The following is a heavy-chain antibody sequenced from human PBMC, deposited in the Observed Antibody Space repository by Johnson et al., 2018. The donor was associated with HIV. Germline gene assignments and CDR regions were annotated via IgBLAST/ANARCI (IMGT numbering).Heavy chain of an antibody. J-gene: IGHJ3*02. CDR2: ISGSGSTI. D-gene: IGHD3/OR15-3a*01. V-gene: IGHV3-48*02. CDR3: ARDGRGLDAFDI. Sequence: EQLVESGGGVVQPGRSLRLSCAASGFTFSSYAMHWVRQAPGKGLEWISYISGSGSTIYYADSVKGRFTIYRDTATNSLYLQMNSLRDVDTAVYYCARDGRGLDAFDIWGQGTMVTVSS. CDR1: GFTFSSYA.